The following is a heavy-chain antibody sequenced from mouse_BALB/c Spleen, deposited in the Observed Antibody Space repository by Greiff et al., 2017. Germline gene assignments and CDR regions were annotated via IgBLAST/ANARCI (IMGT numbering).Heavy chain of an antibody. Sequence: EVHLVESGGGLVKPGGSLKLSCAASGFTFSSYAMSWGRQSPEKRLEWVAEISSGGSYTYYPDTVTGRFTISRDNAKNTLYLEMSSLRSEDTAMYYCARDNGYFDYWGQGTTLTVSS. CDR1: GFTFSSYA. CDR2: ISSGGSYT. CDR3: ARDNGYFDY. V-gene: IGHV5-9-4*01. J-gene: IGHJ2*01.